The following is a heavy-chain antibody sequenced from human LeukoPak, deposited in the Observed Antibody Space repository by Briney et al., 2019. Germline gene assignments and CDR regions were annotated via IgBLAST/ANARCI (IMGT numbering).Heavy chain of an antibody. J-gene: IGHJ4*02. V-gene: IGHV3-30*18. D-gene: IGHD1-26*01. CDR2: ISYDGSNK. Sequence: GGSLRLSCAASGFTFSSYGMHWVRQAPGKGLEWVAVISYDGSNKYYADSVKGRFTISRDNSKNTLYLQMNSLRAEDTAVYYCAKDRELHFDYWGQGTLVTVSS. CDR3: AKDRELHFDY. CDR1: GFTFSSYG.